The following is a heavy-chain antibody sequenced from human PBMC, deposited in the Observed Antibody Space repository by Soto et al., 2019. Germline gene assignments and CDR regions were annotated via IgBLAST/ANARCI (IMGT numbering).Heavy chain of an antibody. CDR2: TSYDGTNK. V-gene: IGHV3-30*19. CDR3: ARWGTTGGLDV. D-gene: IGHD3-16*01. Sequence: QVQLVESGGGVVQPGTSLRLSCVGSGFTFRSFVIHWVRQAPGRGLEWVALTSYDGTNKYFVDSVKGRFTISRDNSRNTVDRQMDSLRLEDTALYDCARWGTTGGLDVWGQGTLVSVSS. CDR1: GFTFRSFV. J-gene: IGHJ4*02.